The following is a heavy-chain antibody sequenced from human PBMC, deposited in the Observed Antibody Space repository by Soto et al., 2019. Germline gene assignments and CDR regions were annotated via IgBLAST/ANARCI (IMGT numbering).Heavy chain of an antibody. J-gene: IGHJ3*02. Sequence: QVHLVQSGAEVKKPGSSVKVSCKASGGTFSTSSINWLRQAPGQRPEWMGNILPVFGNADYAQKFRDRVTITADNSTNTAYMELRSLFSDDAAVYYCARGHEYGGNSDAFDIWGQGTVVTVSS. CDR2: ILPVFGNA. D-gene: IGHD4-17*01. CDR3: ARGHEYGGNSDAFDI. V-gene: IGHV1-69*04. CDR1: GGTFSTSS.